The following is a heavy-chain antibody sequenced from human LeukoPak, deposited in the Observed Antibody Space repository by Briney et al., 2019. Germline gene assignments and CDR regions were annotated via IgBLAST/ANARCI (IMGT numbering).Heavy chain of an antibody. J-gene: IGHJ4*02. CDR2: INSSSSTI. V-gene: IGHV3-48*04. CDR1: GFTFSSYS. Sequence: PGGSLRLSCAASGFTFSSYSMSWVRQAPGKGLEWISYINSSSSTIYYANSVKGRFTISRDNAKNSLYLQMNSLRAEDTAVYYCARGGFDYWGQGTLVTVSS. CDR3: ARGGFDY. D-gene: IGHD3-16*01.